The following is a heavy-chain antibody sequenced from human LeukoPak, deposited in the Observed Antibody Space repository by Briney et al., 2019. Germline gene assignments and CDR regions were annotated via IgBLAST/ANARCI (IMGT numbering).Heavy chain of an antibody. V-gene: IGHV4-34*01. CDR2: INHSGST. CDR1: GGSFSGYY. D-gene: IGHD3-3*01. Sequence: SETLSLACAVYGGSFSGYYWSWIRQPPGKGLEWIGEINHSGSTNYNPSLKSRVTISVDTSKNQFSLKLSSVTAADTAVYYCARGLPWYYVFWSGYYSGWFDPWGQGTLVTVSS. J-gene: IGHJ5*02. CDR3: ARGLPWYYVFWSGYYSGWFDP.